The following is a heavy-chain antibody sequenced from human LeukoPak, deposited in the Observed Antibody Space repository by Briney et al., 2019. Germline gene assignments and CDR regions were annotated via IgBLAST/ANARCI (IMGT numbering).Heavy chain of an antibody. CDR3: ARVSRTMIVVVYGRRAFDI. CDR1: GGSISSGGYY. V-gene: IGHV4-30-2*01. Sequence: SQTLSLTCTVSGGSISSGGYYWSWIRQPPGKGLEWIGYIYHSGSTYYNPSLKSRVTISVDRSKNQFSLKLSSVTAADTAVYYCARVSRTMIVVVYGRRAFDIWGQGTMVTVSS. D-gene: IGHD3-22*01. J-gene: IGHJ3*02. CDR2: IYHSGST.